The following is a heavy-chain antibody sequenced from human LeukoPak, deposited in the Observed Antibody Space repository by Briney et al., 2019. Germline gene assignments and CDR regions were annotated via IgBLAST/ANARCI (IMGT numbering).Heavy chain of an antibody. Sequence: SETLSLTCTVSGGSISSYYWSWIRQPAGKGLEWIGYIYYSGSTNYNLSLKSRVTISVDTSKNQFSLKLSSVTAADTAVYYCARGQKYRNGYTVTELGSGYFDYWGQGTLVTVSS. CDR3: ARGQKYRNGYTVTELGSGYFDY. CDR2: IYYSGST. CDR1: GGSISSYY. V-gene: IGHV4-59*01. D-gene: IGHD5-18*01. J-gene: IGHJ4*02.